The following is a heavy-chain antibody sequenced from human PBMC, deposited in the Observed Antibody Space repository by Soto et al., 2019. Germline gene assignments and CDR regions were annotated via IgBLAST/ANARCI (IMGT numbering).Heavy chain of an antibody. Sequence: QVQLVESGGGLVEPGGSLRLSCAASGFTFGDYYMNWIRQAPGKGLEWLSYISSGGTYYADSVKGRFTISRDNAKNSLYLQMNSLRAEDTAVYYCARDGGNSGRLDYWGQGTLVTVSS. V-gene: IGHV3-11*04. J-gene: IGHJ4*02. CDR3: ARDGGNSGRLDY. D-gene: IGHD1-26*01. CDR2: ISSGGT. CDR1: GFTFGDYY.